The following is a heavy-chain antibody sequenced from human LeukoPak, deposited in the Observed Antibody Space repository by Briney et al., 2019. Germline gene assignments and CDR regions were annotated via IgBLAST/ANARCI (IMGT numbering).Heavy chain of an antibody. CDR3: AKERSLEIAVAGTIFDY. D-gene: IGHD6-19*01. CDR1: GFTFSTYA. J-gene: IGHJ4*02. Sequence: GGSLRLSCAASGFTFSTYAMSWVRQAPGKGLEWVSAVSGSGGSTYYADSVKGRFTISRDNSKNMIYLEMSSLKAEDTAVYYCAKERSLEIAVAGTIFDYWGQGTLVTVSS. V-gene: IGHV3-23*01. CDR2: VSGSGGST.